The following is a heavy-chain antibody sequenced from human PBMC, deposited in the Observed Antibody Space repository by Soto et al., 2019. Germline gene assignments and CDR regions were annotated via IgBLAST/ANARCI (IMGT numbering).Heavy chain of an antibody. CDR1: GYTFSGYD. CDR3: ARATELRYGVWSVYRGGNYGTGV. D-gene: IGHD3-16*01. J-gene: IGHJ6*02. V-gene: IGHV1-8*01. Sequence: QVQLVQSGAEVKKPGAAVRFSCKASGYTFSGYDINWVRQATGQGLEWMGWVSPDSGSTGYAGIFQGRVTMTWDRYTTTAYMDMSSRRVEDSAVYYCARATELRYGVWSVYRGGNYGTGVWGQGTTGTVSS. CDR2: VSPDSGST.